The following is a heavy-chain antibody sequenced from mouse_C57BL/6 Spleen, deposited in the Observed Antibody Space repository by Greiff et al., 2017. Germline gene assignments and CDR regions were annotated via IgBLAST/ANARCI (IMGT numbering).Heavy chain of an antibody. CDR2: ISSGSSTI. V-gene: IGHV5-17*01. CDR3: AGYYYAMDY. CDR1: GFTFSDYG. J-gene: IGHJ4*01. Sequence: EVKVVESGGGLVKPGGSLKLSCAASGFTFSDYGMHWVRQAPEKGLEWVTYISSGSSTIYYADTVKGRFTISRDNAKNTLFLQMTSLRSEDTAMYYCAGYYYAMDYWGQGTSVTVSS.